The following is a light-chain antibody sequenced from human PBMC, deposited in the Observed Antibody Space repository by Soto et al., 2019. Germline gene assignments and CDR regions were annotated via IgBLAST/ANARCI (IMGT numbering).Light chain of an antibody. Sequence: QSAMTQPPSASGSPGQSVTISCTGASSDVGGYNFVSWYQHHPGKAPKLMIYEVTKRPSGVPDRFSGSKSGSTASLTVSGLQTEDEADYYCSSYAVSIYVFGPGPKITVL. V-gene: IGLV2-8*01. J-gene: IGLJ1*01. CDR2: EVT. CDR1: SSDVGGYNF. CDR3: SSYAVSIYV.